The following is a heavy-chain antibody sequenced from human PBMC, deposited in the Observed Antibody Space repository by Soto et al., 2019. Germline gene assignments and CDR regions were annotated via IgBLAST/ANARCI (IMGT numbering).Heavy chain of an antibody. D-gene: IGHD3-10*01. CDR2: VYHNGIM. J-gene: IGHJ4*01. CDR3: AALWFGELAFNY. V-gene: IGHV4-38-2*02. Sequence: PSETLSLTCIVSGYSISSGYYWGWVRQAPGKGLEWLGSVYHNGIMFHNPSFQSRVTISVDTSKNQFSLNLRSVTAADTAVYYCAALWFGELAFNYWGHGILVTSPQ. CDR1: GYSISSGYY.